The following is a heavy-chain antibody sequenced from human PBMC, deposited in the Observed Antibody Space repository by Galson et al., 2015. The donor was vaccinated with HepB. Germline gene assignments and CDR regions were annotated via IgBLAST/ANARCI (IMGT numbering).Heavy chain of an antibody. V-gene: IGHV3-73*01. D-gene: IGHD4-17*01. Sequence: SLRLSCAASGFTFSGSAMHWVRQASGKGLEWVGRIRSKANSYATAYAASVKGRFTISRDDSKNTAYLQMNSLKTEDTAVYYCTRDYGDYHDYWGQGTLVTVSS. CDR2: IRSKANSYAT. J-gene: IGHJ4*02. CDR3: TRDYGDYHDY. CDR1: GFTFSGSA.